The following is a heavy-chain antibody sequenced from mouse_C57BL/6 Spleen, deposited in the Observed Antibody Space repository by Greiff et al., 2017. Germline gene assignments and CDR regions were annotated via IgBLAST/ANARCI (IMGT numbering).Heavy chain of an antibody. Sequence: QVQLKQSGAELVRPGSSVKLSCKASGYTFTSSWMHWVEQRPIQGLAWIGNIDPSDSETHYNQKFKDKATLTVDKSSSTAYMQRSSLTSDDSAVYYCARSTPGNYDYWGQGTTLTVSS. CDR1: GYTFTSSW. CDR2: IDPSDSET. J-gene: IGHJ2*01. V-gene: IGHV1-52*01. CDR3: ARSTPGNYDY. D-gene: IGHD2-1*01.